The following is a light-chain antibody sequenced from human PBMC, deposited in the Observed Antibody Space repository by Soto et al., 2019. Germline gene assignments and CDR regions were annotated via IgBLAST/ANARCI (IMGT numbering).Light chain of an antibody. J-gene: IGKJ1*01. Sequence: EIVLTQSPGTLSLSPGERATLSCRASQSFSSSYLAWYQQKPGQAHRLLIYDTYSRATGIQDRFSGSGSQTDFTLTISRLEPEDFAVYYCQQYGTSPRTFGQGTKVDIK. V-gene: IGKV3-20*01. CDR2: DTY. CDR3: QQYGTSPRT. CDR1: QSFSSSY.